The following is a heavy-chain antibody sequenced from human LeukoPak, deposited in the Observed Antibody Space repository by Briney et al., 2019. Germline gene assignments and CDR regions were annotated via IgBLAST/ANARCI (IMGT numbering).Heavy chain of an antibody. Sequence: GRSLRLSCAASGFTFSSYAMHWVRQAPGKGLEWVAVISYDGSNKYYADSVKGRFTISRDNSKNTLYLQMNSLRAEDTAVYYCAKDRSDTGGSFVYWGQGTLVTVSS. J-gene: IGHJ4*02. D-gene: IGHD3-16*01. V-gene: IGHV3-30*18. CDR3: AKDRSDTGGSFVY. CDR2: ISYDGSNK. CDR1: GFTFSSYA.